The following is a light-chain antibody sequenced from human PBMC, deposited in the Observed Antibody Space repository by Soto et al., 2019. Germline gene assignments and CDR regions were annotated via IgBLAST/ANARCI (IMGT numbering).Light chain of an antibody. CDR1: SSNIGAGYD. V-gene: IGLV1-40*01. CDR2: GNS. J-gene: IGLJ7*01. Sequence: QSVLTQPPSVSGAPGQRVTISCTGSSSNIGAGYDVHWYQQLPGTAPKLLIYGNSNRPSGVPDRFSGSKSGTSASLAITGLQAEGEADYYCQSYDSSLSGFTVFGGGTQLTVL. CDR3: QSYDSSLSGFTV.